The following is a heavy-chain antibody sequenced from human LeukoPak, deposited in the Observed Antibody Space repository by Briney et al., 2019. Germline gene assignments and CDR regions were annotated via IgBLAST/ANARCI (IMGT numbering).Heavy chain of an antibody. CDR3: AIHSGWYFDY. V-gene: IGHV3-23*01. CDR1: GFTFSTYS. J-gene: IGHJ4*02. D-gene: IGHD6-19*01. CDR2: ISDGGGNT. Sequence: GGSLRLSCAASGFTFSTYSMNWVRQAPGKGLEWVSSISDGGGNTYYADSVKGRFTISRDNSKNTLYLQMNSLRAEDTAVYYCAIHSGWYFDYWGQGTLVTVSS.